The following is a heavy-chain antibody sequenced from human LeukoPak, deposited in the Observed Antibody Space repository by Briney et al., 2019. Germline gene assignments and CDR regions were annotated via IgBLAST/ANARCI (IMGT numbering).Heavy chain of an antibody. V-gene: IGHV3-30-3*01. CDR1: GFTFSSYA. CDR2: ISYDGSNK. J-gene: IGHJ4*02. D-gene: IGHD5-18*01. Sequence: PGGSLRLSCAASGFTFSSYAMHWVRQAPGKGLEWVAVISYDGSNKYYADSVKGRFTISRDNSKNTLYLQMNSLRAEDTAVYYCARDVDTAMAHLDYWGQGTLVTVSS. CDR3: ARDVDTAMAHLDY.